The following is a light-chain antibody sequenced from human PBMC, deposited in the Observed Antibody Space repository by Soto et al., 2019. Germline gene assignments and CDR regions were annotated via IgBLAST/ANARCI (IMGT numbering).Light chain of an antibody. Sequence: QSVLTQPASVSGSPGQSIIISCTGTSSDVGDYNYVSWYQQFTGKAPKVMIFEVSHRASGVSNRFSGSKSDTTASLTISGLQAEDEADYYCSSYTSSNTYVFGTGTKVTVL. J-gene: IGLJ1*01. CDR2: EVS. CDR3: SSYTSSNTYV. V-gene: IGLV2-14*01. CDR1: SSDVGDYNY.